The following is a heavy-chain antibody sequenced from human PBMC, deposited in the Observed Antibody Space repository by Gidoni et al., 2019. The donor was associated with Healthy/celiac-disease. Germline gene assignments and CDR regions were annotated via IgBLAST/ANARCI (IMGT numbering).Heavy chain of an antibody. Sequence: QVQLQESGPGLVKPSQALSLTCTVSGGSISSGGYYWSGIRQHPGKSLEWIGYIYYSGSTYYNPSLKSRVTISVDTSKNQFSLKLSSVTAADTAVYYCARVEVVPAAIHFDYWGQGTLVTVSS. CDR1: GGSISSGGYY. CDR2: IYYSGST. CDR3: ARVEVVPAAIHFDY. D-gene: IGHD2-2*02. J-gene: IGHJ4*02. V-gene: IGHV4-31*03.